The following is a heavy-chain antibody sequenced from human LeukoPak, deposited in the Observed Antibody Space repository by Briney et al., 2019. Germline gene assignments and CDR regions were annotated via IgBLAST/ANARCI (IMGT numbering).Heavy chain of an antibody. V-gene: IGHV3-30*02. J-gene: IGHJ4*02. Sequence: GSLRLSCAASGFTFSSYWMNWARQAPGKGLEWVAIIWYDGGNKYYADSVKGRFTISRDNSKNTLYLQMNSLRAEDTAVYYCAKDGDYYDSSGYLDYWGQGTLVTVSS. D-gene: IGHD3-22*01. CDR2: IWYDGGNK. CDR1: GFTFSSYW. CDR3: AKDGDYYDSSGYLDY.